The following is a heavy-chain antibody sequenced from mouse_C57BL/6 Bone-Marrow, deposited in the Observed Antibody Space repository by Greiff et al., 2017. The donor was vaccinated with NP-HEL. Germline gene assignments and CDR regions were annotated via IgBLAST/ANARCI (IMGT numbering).Heavy chain of an antibody. D-gene: IGHD3-2*02. CDR3: ARGTAQAAWFAY. CDR2: IHPSDSDT. J-gene: IGHJ3*01. Sequence: QVQLKQPGAELVKPGASVKVSCKASGYTFTSYWMHWVKQRPGQGLEWIGRIHPSDSDTNYNQKFKGKATLTVDKSSSTAYMQLSSLTSEDSAVYYCARGTAQAAWFAYWGQGTLVTVSA. V-gene: IGHV1-74*01. CDR1: GYTFTSYW.